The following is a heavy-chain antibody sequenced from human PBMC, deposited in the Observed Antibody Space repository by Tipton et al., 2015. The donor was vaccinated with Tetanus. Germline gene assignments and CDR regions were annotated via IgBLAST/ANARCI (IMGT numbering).Heavy chain of an antibody. CDR3: AKLKSRGDSSAIEH. J-gene: IGHJ4*02. Sequence: SLRLSCAGSGFLISSHAMNWVRQVPGEGLEWVSGVSASGNTNYADSVDGRFTISRDNARNTMYLQMNSLRAEDTATYYCAKLKSRGDSSAIEHWGQGTLVTVSS. CDR2: VSASGNT. D-gene: IGHD2-21*02. CDR1: GFLISSHA. V-gene: IGHV3-23*01.